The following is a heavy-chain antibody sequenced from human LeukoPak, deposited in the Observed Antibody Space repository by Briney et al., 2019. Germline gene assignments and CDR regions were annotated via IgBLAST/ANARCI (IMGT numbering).Heavy chain of an antibody. J-gene: IGHJ4*02. D-gene: IGHD3-10*01. CDR3: ASGIYYASVHTWSPV. CDR1: GFTFSTYS. CDR2: ISGGSEYI. V-gene: IGHV3-21*01. Sequence: GGSLRLSCAASGFTFSTYSMNWVRQTPGKGLEWVSSISGGSEYIYHTDSVKGRFTISRDNAKNSLYLQMSSLRADDAAVYYCASGIYYASVHTWSPVWGQGTLVTVS.